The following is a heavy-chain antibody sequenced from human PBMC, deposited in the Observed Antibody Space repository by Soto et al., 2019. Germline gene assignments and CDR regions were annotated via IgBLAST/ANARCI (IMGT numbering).Heavy chain of an antibody. D-gene: IGHD6-6*01. CDR2: ISGSGGST. CDR3: AKDSSSAYYGMDV. J-gene: IGHJ6*02. Sequence: HPGGSLRLSCAASGFTFSSYAMSWVRQAPGKGLEWVSAISGSGGSTYYADSVKGRFTISRDNSKNTLYLQMNSLRAEDTAVYYCAKDSSSAYYGMDVWGQGTTVTVSS. V-gene: IGHV3-23*01. CDR1: GFTFSSYA.